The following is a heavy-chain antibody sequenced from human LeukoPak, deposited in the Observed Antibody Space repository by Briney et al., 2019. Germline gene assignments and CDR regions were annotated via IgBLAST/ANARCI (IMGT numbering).Heavy chain of an antibody. CDR1: GYTLTELS. CDR3: ATIPSITGTTGGHWFDP. J-gene: IGHJ5*02. Sequence: ASVKVSCKVSGYTLTELSMHWVRQAPGKGLEWMGGFDPEDGETIYARKFQGRVTMTEDTSTDTAYMELSSLRSEDTAVYYCATIPSITGTTGGHWFDPWGQGTLVTVSS. D-gene: IGHD1-7*01. V-gene: IGHV1-24*01. CDR2: FDPEDGET.